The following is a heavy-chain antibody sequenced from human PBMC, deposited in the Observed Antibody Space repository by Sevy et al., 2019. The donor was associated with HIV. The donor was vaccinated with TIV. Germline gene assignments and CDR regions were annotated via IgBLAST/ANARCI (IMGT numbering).Heavy chain of an antibody. Sequence: GGSLRLSCSASGFTFSSYALLWVRQAPGKGLEWVSLISYDGRNKYYSDSVKGRFAISRDESKTTLFLQMESLRTEEMAIYYCARVGVSYCTDDCYHRFDYWGRGTLVTVSS. CDR3: ARVGVSYCTDDCYHRFDY. V-gene: IGHV3-30*09. CDR2: ISYDGRNK. D-gene: IGHD2-21*02. CDR1: GFTFSSYA. J-gene: IGHJ4*02.